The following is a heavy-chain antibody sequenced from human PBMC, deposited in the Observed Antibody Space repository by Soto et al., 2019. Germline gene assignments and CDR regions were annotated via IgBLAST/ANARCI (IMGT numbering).Heavy chain of an antibody. D-gene: IGHD6-19*01. J-gene: IGHJ4*02. CDR2: IIPIFGTA. CDR3: ARVRSGGSGWYWHFDH. Sequence: SVKVSCKASGGTFSSYAISWVRQAPGQGLEWMGGIIPIFGTANYAQKFQGRVTITADKSTSTAYMELSSLRSEDTAVYYCARVRSGGSGWYWHFDHWGQGTLVTVSS. CDR1: GGTFSSYA. V-gene: IGHV1-69*06.